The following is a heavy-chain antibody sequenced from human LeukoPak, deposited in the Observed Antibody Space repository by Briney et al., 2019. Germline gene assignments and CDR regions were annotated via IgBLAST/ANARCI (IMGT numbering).Heavy chain of an antibody. CDR2: INPNSDAT. CDR1: GYTFTGYF. Sequence: ASVKVSCKASGYTFTGYFMHWVRQAPGQGLEWMGWINPNSDATNYAQKFQGRVTMTRDTSITTAYMELSTLTADDTAVYYCARVSLPGYFSLNLDYWGQGTLLTVTS. D-gene: IGHD3-9*01. CDR3: ARVSLPGYFSLNLDY. J-gene: IGHJ4*02. V-gene: IGHV1-2*02.